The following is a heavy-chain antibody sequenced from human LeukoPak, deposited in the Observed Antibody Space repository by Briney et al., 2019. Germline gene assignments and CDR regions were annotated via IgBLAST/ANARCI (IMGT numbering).Heavy chain of an antibody. D-gene: IGHD6-19*01. CDR3: AKGIAVAGTSYYYYGMDV. CDR1: GFTFNSYA. CDR2: ISGSGGST. J-gene: IGHJ6*02. V-gene: IGHV3-23*01. Sequence: GGSLRLSCAASGFTFNSYAMSWVRQAPGKGLEWVSAISGSGGSTYYADSVKGRFTISRDNSKNTLYLQMNSLRAEDTAVYYCAKGIAVAGTSYYYYGMDVWGQGTTVTVSS.